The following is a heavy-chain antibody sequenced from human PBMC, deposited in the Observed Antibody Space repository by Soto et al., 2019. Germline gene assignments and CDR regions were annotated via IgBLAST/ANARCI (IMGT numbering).Heavy chain of an antibody. Sequence: AASVKVSCKASGGTFSSYAISWVRQAPGQGLEWMGGIIPIFGTANYAQKFQGRVTITADESTSTAYMELSSLRSEDTAVYYCARDITNYYDSSGYDFDIWGPGTMVTVSS. V-gene: IGHV1-69*13. D-gene: IGHD3-22*01. CDR2: IIPIFGTA. CDR1: GGTFSSYA. J-gene: IGHJ3*02. CDR3: ARDITNYYDSSGYDFDI.